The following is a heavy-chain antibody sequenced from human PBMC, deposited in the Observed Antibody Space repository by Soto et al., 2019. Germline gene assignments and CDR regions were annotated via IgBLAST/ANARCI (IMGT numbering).Heavy chain of an antibody. CDR1: GGSFSGYY. J-gene: IGHJ4*02. D-gene: IGHD6-19*01. Sequence: SETLSLTCAVYGGSFSGYYWSWIRQPPGKGLEWIGEINHSGSTNYNPSLKSRVTISVDTSKNQFSLKLSSVTAADTAVYYCARASLAGAVGYFDYWGQGTLVTVSS. V-gene: IGHV4-34*01. CDR3: ARASLAGAVGYFDY. CDR2: INHSGST.